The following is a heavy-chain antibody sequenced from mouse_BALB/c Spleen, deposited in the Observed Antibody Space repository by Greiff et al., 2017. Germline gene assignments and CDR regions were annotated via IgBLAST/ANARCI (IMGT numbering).Heavy chain of an antibody. CDR3: ARTGGMITTGYAMDY. CDR2: IYPGDGDT. Sequence: QVQLQQSGAELARPGASVKLSCKASGYTFTSYWMQWVKQRPGQGLEWIGAIYPGDGDTRYTQKFKGKATLTADKSSSTAYMQLSSLASEDSAVYYCARTGGMITTGYAMDYWGQGTSVTVSS. V-gene: IGHV1-87*01. J-gene: IGHJ4*01. CDR1: GYTFTSYW. D-gene: IGHD2-4*01.